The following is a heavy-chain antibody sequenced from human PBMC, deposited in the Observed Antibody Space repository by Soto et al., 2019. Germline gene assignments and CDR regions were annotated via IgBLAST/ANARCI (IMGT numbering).Heavy chain of an antibody. D-gene: IGHD6-19*01. CDR3: ARGGSSGWDYYYYYYIDV. CDR1: GYTFTSYD. Sequence: ASVKVSCKASGYTFTSYDINWVRQATGQGLEWMGWMNPNSGNTGYAQKFQGRVTMTRNTSISTAYMELSSLRSEDTAVYYCARGGSSGWDYYYYYYIDVWGKGTTVTVSS. CDR2: MNPNSGNT. V-gene: IGHV1-8*01. J-gene: IGHJ6*03.